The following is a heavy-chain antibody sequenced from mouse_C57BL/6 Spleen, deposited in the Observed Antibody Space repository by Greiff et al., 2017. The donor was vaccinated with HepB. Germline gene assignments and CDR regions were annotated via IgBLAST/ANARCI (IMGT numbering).Heavy chain of an antibody. Sequence: QVQLQQSGPELVKPGASVKISCKASGYAFSSSWMNWVKQRPGKGLEWIGRIYPGDGDTNYNGKFKGKATLTADKSSSTAYMQLSSLTSEDSAVYFCARMGYGSSLYWYFDVWGTGTTVTVSS. CDR2: IYPGDGDT. V-gene: IGHV1-82*01. CDR1: GYAFSSSW. CDR3: ARMGYGSSLYWYFDV. J-gene: IGHJ1*03. D-gene: IGHD1-1*01.